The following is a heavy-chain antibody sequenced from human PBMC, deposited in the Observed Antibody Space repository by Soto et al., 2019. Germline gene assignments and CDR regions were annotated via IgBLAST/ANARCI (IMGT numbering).Heavy chain of an antibody. D-gene: IGHD3-22*01. V-gene: IGHV1-24*01. CDR1: GYTLTELS. Sequence: ASVKVSCKVSGYTLTELSMHWVRQAPGKGLEWTGGFDPEDGETIYAQKFQGRVTMTEDTSTDTAYMELSSLRSEDTAVYYCATFYYYYDSSGYSYNWFDPWGQGTLVTVSS. CDR2: FDPEDGET. CDR3: ATFYYYYDSSGYSYNWFDP. J-gene: IGHJ5*02.